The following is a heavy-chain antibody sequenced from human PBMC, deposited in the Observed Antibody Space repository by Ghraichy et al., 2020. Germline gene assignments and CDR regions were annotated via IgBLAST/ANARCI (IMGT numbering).Heavy chain of an antibody. V-gene: IGHV1-69*13. CDR1: GGTFSSYA. J-gene: IGHJ5*02. D-gene: IGHD6-6*01. CDR2: IIPIFGTA. CDR3: ALIRGSIAARRAWFDP. Sequence: SVKVSCKASGGTFSSYAISWVRQAPGQGLEWMGGIIPIFGTANYAQKFQGRVTITADESTSTAYMELSSLRSEDTAVYYCALIRGSIAARRAWFDPWGQGTLVTVSS.